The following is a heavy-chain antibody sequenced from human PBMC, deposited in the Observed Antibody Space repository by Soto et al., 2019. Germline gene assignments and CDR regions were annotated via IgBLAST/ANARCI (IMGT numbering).Heavy chain of an antibody. CDR1: GFTLSDYY. CDR3: ARFRGDGYYNV. V-gene: IGHV3-11*01. CDR2: ISISGTTI. D-gene: IGHD3-9*01. J-gene: IGHJ4*02. Sequence: QVQLVESGGGLVKPGGSLRLSCAASGFTLSDYYMTWIRQAPGKGLEWVSDISISGTTIHYADSVRGRFTISRDNAKNSLRLQMNTLRAEDMAVYYCARFRGDGYYNVWGQGTLVTVSS.